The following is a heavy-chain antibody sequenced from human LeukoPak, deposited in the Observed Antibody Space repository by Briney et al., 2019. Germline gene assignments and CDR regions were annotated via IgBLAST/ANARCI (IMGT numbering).Heavy chain of an antibody. CDR3: ARAVVRGVMVSYFDY. J-gene: IGHJ4*02. CDR1: GGSISSGGYS. Sequence: SETLSLTCAVSGGSISSGGYSWSWIRQPPGKGLEWIGYIYHSGSTYYNPSLKSRVTISVDRSKNQFSLKLSSVTAADTAVYYCARAVVRGVMVSYFDYWGQGTLVTVSS. D-gene: IGHD3-10*01. CDR2: IYHSGST. V-gene: IGHV4-30-2*01.